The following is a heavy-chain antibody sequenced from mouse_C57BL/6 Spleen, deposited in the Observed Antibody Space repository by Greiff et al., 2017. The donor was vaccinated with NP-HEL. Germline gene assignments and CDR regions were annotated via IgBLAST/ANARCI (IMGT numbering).Heavy chain of an antibody. CDR1: GYAFSSYW. Sequence: VQLQQSGAELVKPGASVKISCKASGYAFSSYWMNWVKQRPGKGLEWIGQIYPGDGDTNYNGKFKGKATLTADKSSSTAYMQLSSLTSEDSAVYFCARRDWGYGYFDYWGQGTTLTVSS. CDR2: IYPGDGDT. CDR3: ARRDWGYGYFDY. J-gene: IGHJ2*01. V-gene: IGHV1-80*01. D-gene: IGHD1-1*02.